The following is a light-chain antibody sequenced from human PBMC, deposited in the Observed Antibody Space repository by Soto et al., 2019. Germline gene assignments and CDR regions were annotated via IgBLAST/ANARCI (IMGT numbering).Light chain of an antibody. CDR1: SSDVGAYNF. CDR2: NVY. J-gene: IGLJ1*01. CDR3: SEYTVSRTYV. Sequence: QSALTQPASVSGSPGQSITISCTGTSSDVGAYNFVSWHQQHPGKAPKRMIYNVYDRPSGISYRFSGSKSGNTASLTISGLQGEDEADYYCSEYTVSRTYVFGTGTKVTV. V-gene: IGLV2-14*03.